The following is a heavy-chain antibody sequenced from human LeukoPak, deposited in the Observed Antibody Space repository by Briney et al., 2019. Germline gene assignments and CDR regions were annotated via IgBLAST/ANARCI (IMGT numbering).Heavy chain of an antibody. V-gene: IGHV4-39*01. CDR3: ARHVVGPGYSSIPNLDY. CDR2: LYYGGNT. Sequence: PSGTLSLTCSVSGASISSGTYYWARIRQPPGKGLEWIGSLYYGGNTHYNPSLESRVAISVDTSRNHLSVRLTSVTAADTAVYYCARHVVGPGYSSIPNLDYWGQGTQVTVSS. D-gene: IGHD2-21*01. J-gene: IGHJ4*02. CDR1: GASISSGTYY.